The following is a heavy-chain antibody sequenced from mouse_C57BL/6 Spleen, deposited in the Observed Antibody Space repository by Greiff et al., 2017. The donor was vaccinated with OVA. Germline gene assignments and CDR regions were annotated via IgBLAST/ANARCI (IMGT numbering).Heavy chain of an antibody. D-gene: IGHD3-2*02. CDR1: GYSFTSGYY. J-gene: IGHJ2*01. CDR2: ISYDGSN. V-gene: IGHV3-6*01. CDR3: ARGQGY. Sequence: EVKLQESGPGLVKPSQSLSLTCSVTGYSFTSGYYWNWIRQFPGNKLEWMGYISYDGSNNYNPSLKNRISITRDTSKNQFFLKLNCVTAEDSATYYCARGQGYWGQGTTLTVSA.